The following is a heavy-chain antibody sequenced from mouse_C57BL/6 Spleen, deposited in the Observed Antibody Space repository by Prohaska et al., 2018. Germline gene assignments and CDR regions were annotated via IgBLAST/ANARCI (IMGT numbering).Heavy chain of an antibody. V-gene: IGHV1-26*01. CDR1: GYTFTDYY. CDR2: INPNNGGT. Sequence: SVKISCKASGYTFTDYYMNWVKQSHGKSLEWIGDINPNNGGTSYNQKFKGKATLTVDKSSSTAYMELRSLTSEDSAVYYCARWLYAMDYWGQGTSVTVSS. D-gene: IGHD2-2*01. J-gene: IGHJ4*01. CDR3: ARWLYAMDY.